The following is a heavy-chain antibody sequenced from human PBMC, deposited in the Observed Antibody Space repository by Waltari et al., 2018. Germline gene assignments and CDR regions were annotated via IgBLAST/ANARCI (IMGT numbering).Heavy chain of an antibody. CDR2: IYYSGRT. V-gene: IGHV4-39*01. CDR1: GGSISSSSYY. J-gene: IGHJ4*02. Sequence: QLQLQESGPGLVKPSETLSLTCTVSGGSISSSSYYWGLIRQPPGKGLEWIGRIYYSGRTDSNPSLKSRVTIAVDTSKNQFSLKLSSVTAADTAVYYCARAERGAFDYWGQGTLVTVSS. D-gene: IGHD1-1*01. CDR3: ARAERGAFDY.